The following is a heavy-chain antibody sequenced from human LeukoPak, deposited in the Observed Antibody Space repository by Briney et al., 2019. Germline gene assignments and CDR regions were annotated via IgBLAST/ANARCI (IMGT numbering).Heavy chain of an antibody. CDR2: INSGGSGT. J-gene: IGHJ4*02. CDR1: GFTFSSYW. Sequence: GGSLRLSCAASGFTFSSYWTHWVRQASGKGLVWVSRINSGGSGTSYADSVKGRFTISRDNAKNTLYLQMNSLRAEDTAVYYCARGGKWLEFDYWGQGTLVTVSS. V-gene: IGHV3-74*01. D-gene: IGHD3-22*01. CDR3: ARGGKWLEFDY.